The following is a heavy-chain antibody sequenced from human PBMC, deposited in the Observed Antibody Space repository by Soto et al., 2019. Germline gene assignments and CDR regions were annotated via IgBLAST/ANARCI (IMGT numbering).Heavy chain of an antibody. CDR2: ISSSGSTT. Sequence: GGSLRLSCAASGFTFSDYYMSWIRQAPGKGLEWVSYISSSGSTTYYADSVKGRFTISRDNSKNTLYLQMNSLRAEDTAVYYCASSSGEWSGELPSYYYYYGMDVWGQGTTVTVSS. V-gene: IGHV3-11*01. J-gene: IGHJ6*02. CDR3: ASSSGEWSGELPSYYYYYGMDV. CDR1: GFTFSDYY. D-gene: IGHD3-10*01.